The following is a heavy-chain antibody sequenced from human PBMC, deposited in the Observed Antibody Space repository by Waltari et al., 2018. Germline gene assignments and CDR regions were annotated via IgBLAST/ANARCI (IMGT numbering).Heavy chain of an antibody. V-gene: IGHV4-31*02. CDR2: ISHSGDT. D-gene: IGHD3-3*02. J-gene: IGHJ4*02. CDR3: AGRGAKMFSI. Sequence: QVQLQESGPGLVQPSQTLSLTCSVSGFSLSSGSYSWRGIRQHPGKGLEWIGYISHSGDTDSRPSRRSRLTLSVYTSKNQFSLKLNSVTAADTGVYFCAGRGAKMFSIWGRGTLVTVSS. CDR1: GFSLSSGSYS.